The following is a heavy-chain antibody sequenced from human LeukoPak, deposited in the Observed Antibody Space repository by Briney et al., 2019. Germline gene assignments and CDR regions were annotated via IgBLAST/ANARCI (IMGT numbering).Heavy chain of an antibody. CDR3: ASEIQLWDAFDI. J-gene: IGHJ3*02. Sequence: KSGGSLRLSCAASGFTFSSYSMNWVRQAPGKGLEWVSSISSSSSYIYYADSVKGRFTISRDNAKNSLYLQMNSLRAEDTAVYYCASEIQLWDAFDIWGQGTMVTVSS. CDR1: GFTFSSYS. CDR2: ISSSSSYI. D-gene: IGHD5-18*01. V-gene: IGHV3-21*01.